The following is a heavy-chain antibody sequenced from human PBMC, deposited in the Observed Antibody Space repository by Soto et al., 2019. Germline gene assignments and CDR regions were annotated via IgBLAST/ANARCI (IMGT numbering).Heavy chain of an antibody. V-gene: IGHV1-69*13. CDR1: GGTFSSYA. CDR2: IIPIFGTA. D-gene: IGHD3-16*01. Sequence: ASVKVSCKASGGTFSSYAISWVRQAPGQGLEWMGGIIPIFGTANYAQKFQGRVTITADESTSTAYMELSSLRSEDTAVYYCARGVLGEQSLDYYYYYGMDVWGQGTTVTV. CDR3: ARGVLGEQSLDYYYYYGMDV. J-gene: IGHJ6*02.